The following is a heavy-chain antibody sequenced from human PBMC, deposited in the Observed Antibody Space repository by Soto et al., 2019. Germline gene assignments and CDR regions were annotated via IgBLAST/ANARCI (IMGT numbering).Heavy chain of an antibody. J-gene: IGHJ5*02. CDR3: ARDIAAAGTNWFDP. CDR1: GGTFSSYT. CDR2: IIPILGIA. D-gene: IGHD6-13*01. Sequence: QVRLVQSGAEVKKPGSSVKVSCKASGGTFSSYTISWVRQAPGQGLEWMGRIIPILGIANYAQKFQGRVTITADKSTSTAYMELSSLRSEDTAVYYCARDIAAAGTNWFDPWGQGTLVTVSS. V-gene: IGHV1-69*08.